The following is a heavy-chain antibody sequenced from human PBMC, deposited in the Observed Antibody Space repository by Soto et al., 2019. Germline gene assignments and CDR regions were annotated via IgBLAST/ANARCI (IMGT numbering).Heavy chain of an antibody. Sequence: PSETLSLTCTVSGGSISSGDYYWSWIRQPPGKGLEWIGYIYYSGSTYYNPSLKSRVTISVDTSKNQFSLKLSSVTAADTAVYYCARFSATGYYFDYWGQGTLVTAPQ. D-gene: IGHD3-9*01. V-gene: IGHV4-30-4*01. CDR3: ARFSATGYYFDY. CDR2: IYYSGST. J-gene: IGHJ4*02. CDR1: GGSISSGDYY.